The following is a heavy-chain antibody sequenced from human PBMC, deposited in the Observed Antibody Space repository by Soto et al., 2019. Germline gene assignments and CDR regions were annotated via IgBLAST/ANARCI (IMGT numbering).Heavy chain of an antibody. Sequence: QITLKESGPTLVKPTQTLTLTCTFSGFSLSTSGVAVGWIRQPPGKALEWLALIYWDDDKRYSPSLKSRLTITNDTSKNQVVLTLTNMDVVDTATYYCARLPTMIRGVSDPFDYWGQGTLVTVSS. J-gene: IGHJ4*02. CDR1: GFSLSTSGVA. CDR3: ARLPTMIRGVSDPFDY. D-gene: IGHD3-10*01. CDR2: IYWDDDK. V-gene: IGHV2-5*02.